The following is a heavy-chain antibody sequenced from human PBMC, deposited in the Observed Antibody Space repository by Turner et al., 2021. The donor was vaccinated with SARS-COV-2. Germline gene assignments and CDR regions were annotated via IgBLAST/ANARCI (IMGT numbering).Heavy chain of an antibody. CDR3: ARHSSMTTVTFNY. D-gene: IGHD4-17*01. CDR1: GGSIRSTTYY. V-gene: IGHV4-39*01. J-gene: IGHJ4*02. CDR2: IYYSGST. Sequence: QLQLQESGPGLVKPSETLSLTCTVSGGSIRSTTYYWGWIRQPPGKGLEGIGTIYYSGSTSYNPSLKSRVTISVDTSKNQFSLRLNSVTAADTAVYYCARHSSMTTVTFNYWGQGTLVTVSS.